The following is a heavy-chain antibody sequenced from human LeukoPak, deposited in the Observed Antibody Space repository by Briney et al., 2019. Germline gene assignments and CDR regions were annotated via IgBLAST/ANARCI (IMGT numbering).Heavy chain of an antibody. V-gene: IGHV3-48*03. CDR2: ISSSGSTI. CDR3: SRGGQVTGVVELYYYYYMDV. CDR1: GFTFSSYE. D-gene: IGHD1-14*01. Sequence: SGGSLRLSCAASGFTFSSYEMNWVRQAPGKGLEWVSYISSSGSTIYYADSVKGRFTISRDNAKNSLYLQMNSLRSEDTAVYYWSRGGQVTGVVELYYYYYMDVWGKGTTVTVSS. J-gene: IGHJ6*03.